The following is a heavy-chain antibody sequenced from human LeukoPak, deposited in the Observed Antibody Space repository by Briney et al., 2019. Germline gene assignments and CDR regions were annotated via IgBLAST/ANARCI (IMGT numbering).Heavy chain of an antibody. CDR3: AKAWGSGSGFFDF. J-gene: IGHJ4*02. D-gene: IGHD3-10*01. Sequence: GGSLRLSCAASGLTFSNYAMSWVRQAPGKGLEWVSGISSSGSSTDYADSVKGRFTISRDNSRDTLYLRMNSLRAEDTAVYYCAKAWGSGSGFFDFWGQGTLVTVSS. V-gene: IGHV3-23*01. CDR1: GLTFSNYA. CDR2: ISSSGSST.